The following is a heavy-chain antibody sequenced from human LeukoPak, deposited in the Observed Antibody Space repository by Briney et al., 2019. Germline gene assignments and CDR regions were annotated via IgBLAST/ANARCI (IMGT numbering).Heavy chain of an antibody. CDR1: GFTFSDC. CDR3: ARDYKYAFDN. Sequence: PGGSLRLSRAASGFTFSDCMNWVRQAPGKGLEWISYIGIDSGNTNYADSVKGRFTISGDKAKNSLYLQMNSLRVEDTAVYYCARDYKYAFDNWGQGTLVTVSS. D-gene: IGHD5-24*01. J-gene: IGHJ4*02. CDR2: IGIDSGNT. V-gene: IGHV3-48*01.